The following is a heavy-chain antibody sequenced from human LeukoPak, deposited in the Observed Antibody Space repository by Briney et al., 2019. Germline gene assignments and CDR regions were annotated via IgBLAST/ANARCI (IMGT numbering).Heavy chain of an antibody. Sequence: GGSLRLSCAASGFTFSSYWMSWVRQAPGKGLEWVANIKEDGSDKYYVDSVKGRFTISRDNAKNSLYLQMNSLRAEDAAVYYCARASAVAGTREYWGQGTLVTVSS. CDR3: ARASAVAGTREY. D-gene: IGHD6-19*01. V-gene: IGHV3-7*01. CDR1: GFTFSSYW. CDR2: IKEDGSDK. J-gene: IGHJ4*02.